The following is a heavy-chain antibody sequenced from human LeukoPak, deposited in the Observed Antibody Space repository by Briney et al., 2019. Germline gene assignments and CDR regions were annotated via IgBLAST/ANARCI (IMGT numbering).Heavy chain of an antibody. Sequence: ASVKVFCKASGYTFTNYAMHWVRQAPGQRLEWMGWINAGNGNTKYSQKFQGRVTITRDTSASTAYMELSSLRSVDTAVYYCARDPRNYYGSGSYSGAFDIWGQGTMVTVSS. CDR2: INAGNGNT. J-gene: IGHJ3*02. CDR3: ARDPRNYYGSGSYSGAFDI. D-gene: IGHD3-10*01. V-gene: IGHV1-3*01. CDR1: GYTFTNYA.